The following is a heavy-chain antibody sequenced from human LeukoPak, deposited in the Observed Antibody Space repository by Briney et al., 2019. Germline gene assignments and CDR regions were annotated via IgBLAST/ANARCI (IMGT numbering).Heavy chain of an antibody. D-gene: IGHD1-1*01. CDR2: ISASGVST. Sequence: PGGSLRLSCAASGFTFSDSAMTWVRQAPGKGLEWVSLISASGVSTYYADSVKSRFTISRDNSNTTLYLQMGSLRAGDTAVYFCGRDIQLSYLGLGTLVTVSS. J-gene: IGHJ4*02. CDR1: GFTFSDSA. V-gene: IGHV3-23*01. CDR3: GRDIQLSY.